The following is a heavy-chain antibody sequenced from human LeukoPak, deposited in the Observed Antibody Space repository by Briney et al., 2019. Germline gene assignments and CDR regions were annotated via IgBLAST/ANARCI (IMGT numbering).Heavy chain of an antibody. CDR1: GGSISSYY. CDR3: AGVIAAAGGGIYYFDY. Sequence: SETLSLTCPVSGGSISSYYWSWIGQPPGKGLEGIGYIYTSGSTNYNPSLKSRVTISVDTSKNQFSLKLSSVTAADRAMYYCAGVIAAAGGGIYYFDYWGQGTLVTVSS. CDR2: IYTSGST. J-gene: IGHJ4*02. V-gene: IGHV4-4*09. D-gene: IGHD6-13*01.